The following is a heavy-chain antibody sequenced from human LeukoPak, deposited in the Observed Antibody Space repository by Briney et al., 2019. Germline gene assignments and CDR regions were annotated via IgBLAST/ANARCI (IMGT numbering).Heavy chain of an antibody. J-gene: IGHJ4*02. Sequence: PGGSLRLSCAASGFTFSTYSMNWVRQAPGKGLEWVSFISGGGSYIYYAESVKGRFTISRDNAKNTLYLQMNSLRAEDTAVYFCASPGATSKFDYWGQGTQVTVSS. CDR2: ISGGGSYI. D-gene: IGHD1-26*01. V-gene: IGHV3-21*01. CDR1: GFTFSTYS. CDR3: ASPGATSKFDY.